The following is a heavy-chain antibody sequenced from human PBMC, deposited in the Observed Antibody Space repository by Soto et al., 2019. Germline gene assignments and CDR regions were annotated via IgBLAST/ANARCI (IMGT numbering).Heavy chain of an antibody. D-gene: IGHD3-3*01. V-gene: IGHV3-21*01. Sequence: GGSLRLSCAASGFTFSSYSMNWVRQAPGKGLEWVSSISSSSSYIYYADSVKGRFTISRDNAKNSLYLQMNSLRAEDTAVYYCARGNRPRFLEWFVSPYYFDYWGQGTLVTVSS. CDR2: ISSSSSYI. CDR1: GFTFSSYS. J-gene: IGHJ4*02. CDR3: ARGNRPRFLEWFVSPYYFDY.